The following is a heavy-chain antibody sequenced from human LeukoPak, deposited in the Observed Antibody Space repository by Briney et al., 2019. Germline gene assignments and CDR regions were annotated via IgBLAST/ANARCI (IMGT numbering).Heavy chain of an antibody. CDR1: GFTFNSCW. Sequence: GGSLRLSCVVSGFTFNSCWMNWVRQAPGKGLEWVAHINPDGRDTYYVDSVKGRFTISRDNAQNSMYLQMNSLRVEDTAVYYCTSWGDTTAEYFQRWGQGTLVTVSS. V-gene: IGHV3-7*01. D-gene: IGHD2-21*02. CDR2: INPDGRDT. J-gene: IGHJ1*01. CDR3: TSWGDTTAEYFQR.